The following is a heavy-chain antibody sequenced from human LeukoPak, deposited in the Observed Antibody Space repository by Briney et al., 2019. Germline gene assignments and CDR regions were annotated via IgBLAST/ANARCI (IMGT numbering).Heavy chain of an antibody. J-gene: IGHJ4*02. D-gene: IGHD6-13*01. CDR1: GFTFSSYW. Sequence: GGSLRLSCAASGFTFSSYWMHWVRQAPGKGLVWVSRINSDGSSTRYADSVKGRFTISRDNAKNSLYLQMSSLRVEDTAVYYCTRRPYSSSWYYFDYWGQGTLVTVSS. CDR2: INSDGSST. V-gene: IGHV3-74*01. CDR3: TRRPYSSSWYYFDY.